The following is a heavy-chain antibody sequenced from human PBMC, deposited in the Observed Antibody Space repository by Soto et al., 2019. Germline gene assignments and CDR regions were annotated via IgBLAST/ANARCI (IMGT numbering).Heavy chain of an antibody. Sequence: QVQLQESGPGLVRPSGTLSLTCTVSGGYITNTNWWRWVRQPPGKGLEWLGAIFHAGSTNYNPSLKSRITMSADKSENRFSLNLTSVTAADTAVYYCARTRQHCSATTCYEFYFDYWGQGTLVTVSS. D-gene: IGHD2-2*01. J-gene: IGHJ4*02. CDR1: GGYITNTNW. CDR2: IFHAGST. CDR3: ARTRQHCSATTCYEFYFDY. V-gene: IGHV4-4*02.